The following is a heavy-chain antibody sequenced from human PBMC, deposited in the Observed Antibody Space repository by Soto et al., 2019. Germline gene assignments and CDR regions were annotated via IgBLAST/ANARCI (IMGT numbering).Heavy chain of an antibody. D-gene: IGHD6-13*01. CDR2: IYWNDDK. Sequence: QITLKESGPTLVKPTQTLTLTCTFSGFSLSTSGVGVGWIRQPPGKALEWLALIYWNDDKRYSPSLKSRLTITKDTFKNQVVLTMTNMDPVDTATYYCAHSGSSSWYWYFDYWGQGTLVTVSS. CDR1: GFSLSTSGVG. CDR3: AHSGSSSWYWYFDY. J-gene: IGHJ4*02. V-gene: IGHV2-5*01.